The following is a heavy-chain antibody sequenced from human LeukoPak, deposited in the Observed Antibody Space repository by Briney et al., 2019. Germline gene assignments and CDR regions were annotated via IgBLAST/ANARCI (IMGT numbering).Heavy chain of an antibody. D-gene: IGHD1-26*01. CDR2: IRYDGSNK. CDR1: GFTFSSYG. CDR3: AKDRSPKGALDAFDI. J-gene: IGHJ3*02. Sequence: SGGSLRLSCAASGFTFSSYGMHWVRQAPGKGLEWVAFIRYDGSNKYYADSVKGRFTISRDNSKNTLYLQMNSLRAEDTAVYYCAKDRSPKGALDAFDIWGQGTMVTVSS. V-gene: IGHV3-30*02.